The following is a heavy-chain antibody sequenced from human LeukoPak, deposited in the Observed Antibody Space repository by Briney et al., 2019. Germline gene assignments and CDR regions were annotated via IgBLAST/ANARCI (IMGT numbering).Heavy chain of an antibody. CDR3: ARGDFDWLHFDY. Sequence: GGSLRLSCAASGFTFSSYEMNWVRQAPGKGLEWVSYISSSGSTIYYADSVKGRFTISRDNSKNTLYLQMNSLRAEDTAVYYCARGDFDWLHFDYWGQGTLVTVSS. CDR2: ISSSGSTI. CDR1: GFTFSSYE. J-gene: IGHJ4*02. D-gene: IGHD3-9*01. V-gene: IGHV3-48*03.